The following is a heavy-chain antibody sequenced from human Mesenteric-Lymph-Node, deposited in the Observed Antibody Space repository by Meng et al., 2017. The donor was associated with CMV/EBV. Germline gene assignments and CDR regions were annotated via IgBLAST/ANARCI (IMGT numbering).Heavy chain of an antibody. D-gene: IGHD3-3*01. Sequence: GSLRLSCTVSGGSISTYYWSWIRQPPGKGLEWIGYIYYSGSTNYNPSLKSRVTISVDTSKNQFSLKLSSVTAADTAVYYCARDRDDFWSGYHDSWGQGMMVTVSS. CDR3: ARDRDDFWSGYHDS. CDR2: IYYSGST. V-gene: IGHV4-59*01. J-gene: IGHJ4*02. CDR1: GGSISTYY.